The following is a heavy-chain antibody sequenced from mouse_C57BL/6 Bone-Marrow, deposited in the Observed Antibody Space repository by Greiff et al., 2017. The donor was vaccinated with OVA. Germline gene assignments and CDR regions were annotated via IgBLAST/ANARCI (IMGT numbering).Heavy chain of an antibody. CDR1: GFNIKDDY. J-gene: IGHJ4*01. CDR3: TRWIVTSYYAMDY. V-gene: IGHV14-4*01. Sequence: DVQLQESGAELVRPGASVKLSCTASGFNIKDDYMHWVKQRPEQGLEWIGWIDPENGDTEYASKFQGKATITADTSSNTAYLQLSSLTSEDTAVYYCTRWIVTSYYAMDYWGQGTSVTVSS. D-gene: IGHD2-5*01. CDR2: IDPENGDT.